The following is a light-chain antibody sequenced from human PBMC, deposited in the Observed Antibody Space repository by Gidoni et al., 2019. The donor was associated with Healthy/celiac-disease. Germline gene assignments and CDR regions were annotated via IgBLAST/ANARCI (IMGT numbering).Light chain of an antibody. J-gene: IGKJ3*01. V-gene: IGKV2-28*01. CDR3: MQALQTPRT. Sequence: DSEMTQFPLSLPVTPGEPASIACMSSQSLLHSNGYNNLDWYLQKPGQSPQLLIYLGSNRASGVPDRFSGSGSGTDFTLKISKVEAEDVGVYYCMQALQTPRTFGPGTKVDIK. CDR1: QSLLHSNGYNN. CDR2: LGS.